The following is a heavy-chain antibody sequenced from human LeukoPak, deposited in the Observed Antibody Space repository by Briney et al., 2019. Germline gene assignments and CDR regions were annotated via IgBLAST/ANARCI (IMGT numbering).Heavy chain of an antibody. D-gene: IGHD6-13*01. CDR3: ARGAKQQLVTFDY. J-gene: IGHJ4*02. CDR2: ISYDGSNK. Sequence: GGSLRLSCAASGFTLSSYAMHWVRQAPGKGLEWVAVISYDGSNKYYAVSVKGRFTISRDDSKNTLYLQMNSLRAEDTAVYYCARGAKQQLVTFDYWGQGTLVTVSS. V-gene: IGHV3-30-3*01. CDR1: GFTLSSYA.